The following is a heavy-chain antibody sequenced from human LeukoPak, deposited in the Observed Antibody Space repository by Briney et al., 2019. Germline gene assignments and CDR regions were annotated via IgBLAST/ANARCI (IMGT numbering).Heavy chain of an antibody. J-gene: IGHJ4*02. CDR2: INSDGSWT. CDR1: GVTLSTYA. CDR3: VSFYETH. Sequence: GGSLGLSCTASGVTLSTYAMSWARQAPGKGLVWVSHINSDGSWTRYADSVKGRFTISKDNAKNTVYLQMNSLRAEDTAVYYCVSFYETHWGRGTLVTVSS. D-gene: IGHD2/OR15-2a*01. V-gene: IGHV3-74*01.